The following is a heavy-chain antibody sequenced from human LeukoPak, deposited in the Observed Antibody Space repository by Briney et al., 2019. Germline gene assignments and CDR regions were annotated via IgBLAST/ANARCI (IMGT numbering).Heavy chain of an antibody. D-gene: IGHD5-12*01. J-gene: IGHJ4*02. V-gene: IGHV7-4-1*02. Sequence: ASVKVSCKASGYTFTSYAMNWVRQAPGQGLEWMGWINTNTGNPTYAQGFTGRFVFSLDTSVSTAYLQISSLKAEDTAVYYCARETPGQYSGYDFNFDYWGQGTLVTVSS. CDR2: INTNTGNP. CDR3: ARETPGQYSGYDFNFDY. CDR1: GYTFTSYA.